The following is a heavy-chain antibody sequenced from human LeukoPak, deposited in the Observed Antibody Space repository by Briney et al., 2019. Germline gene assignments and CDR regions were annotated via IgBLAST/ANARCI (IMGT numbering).Heavy chain of an antibody. D-gene: IGHD4-23*01. CDR1: GFTFSSYV. V-gene: IGHV3-23*01. J-gene: IGHJ6*03. CDR2: ISSSGGST. CDR3: AKDSTPIGPAYMDV. Sequence: PGGSLRLSCAASGFTFSSYVMSWVRQAPGKGLECVSSISSSGGSTYYADSVKGRFTISRDNYKNTLYLQMNSLRAEDTAVYYCAKDSTPIGPAYMDVWGKGTTVTVSS.